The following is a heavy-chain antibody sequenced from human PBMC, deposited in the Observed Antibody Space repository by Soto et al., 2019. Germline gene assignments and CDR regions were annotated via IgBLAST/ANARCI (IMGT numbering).Heavy chain of an antibody. J-gene: IGHJ4*02. CDR1: GFTFSTYS. CDR2: IDPSSVYI. CDR3: ARSLVRGAPDY. V-gene: IGHV3-21*01. D-gene: IGHD1-26*01. Sequence: PGGSLRLSCAASGFTFSTYSMHWVRQAPGKGLEWVSSIDPSSVYIFYAASLQGRFTVSRANAQNSFYLQMNSLRAEDTAVYYCARSLVRGAPDYWGQGT.